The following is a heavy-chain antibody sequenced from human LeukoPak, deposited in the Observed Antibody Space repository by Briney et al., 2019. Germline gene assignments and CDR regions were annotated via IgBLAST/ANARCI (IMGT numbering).Heavy chain of an antibody. D-gene: IGHD6-19*01. J-gene: IGHJ4*02. CDR1: GFSLSTSGMC. V-gene: IGHV2-70*11. CDR3: ARSMIAVAGTYFDY. CDR2: IDWDDDK. Sequence: SGAALVKPTQTLTLTCTFSGFSLSTSGMCVSWIRQPPGKALEWLARIDWDDDKYYSTSLKTRLTISKDTSKNQVVLTMTIMDRVDTATYYCARSMIAVAGTYFDYWGQGTLVTVSS.